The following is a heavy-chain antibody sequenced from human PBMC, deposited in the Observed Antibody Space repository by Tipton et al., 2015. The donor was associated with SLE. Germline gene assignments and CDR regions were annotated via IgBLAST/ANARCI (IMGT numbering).Heavy chain of an antibody. J-gene: IGHJ6*02. D-gene: IGHD1-14*01. CDR2: IYYSGAP. V-gene: IGHV4-59*08. Sequence: GLVKPSETLSLTCTVSGGSIGNYYWNWIRQSPGKGLEWLGSIYYSGAPNYNPSLESRVTISLDTSKNQFSLNVRSVTAADSAVYYCVRQPPGGGPGFQYDMDVWGQGTTVNVSS. CDR1: GGSIGNYY. CDR3: VRQPPGGGPGFQYDMDV.